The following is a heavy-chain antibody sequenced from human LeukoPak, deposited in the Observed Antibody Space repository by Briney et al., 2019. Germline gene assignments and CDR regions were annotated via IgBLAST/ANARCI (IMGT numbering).Heavy chain of an antibody. CDR2: IYPGDSAT. CDR3: ARPAAGLGGFDY. Sequence: GESLKISCRGSGYSFTAYWIAWVRQMPGKGLEWMATIYPGDSATTYSPSFQGQVTISADKSITTAYLQWSSLKASDTAMYYCARPAAGLGGFDYWGQGTLVTASS. D-gene: IGHD3-16*01. V-gene: IGHV5-51*01. J-gene: IGHJ4*02. CDR1: GYSFTAYW.